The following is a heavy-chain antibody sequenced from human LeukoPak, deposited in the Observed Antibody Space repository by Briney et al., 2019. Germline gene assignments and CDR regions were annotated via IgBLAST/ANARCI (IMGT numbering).Heavy chain of an antibody. J-gene: IGHJ6*03. D-gene: IGHD6-6*01. CDR1: GYTFTSYY. CDR3: ARGASIAARQYYYYYYMDV. CDR2: INPSGGST. V-gene: IGHV1-46*01. Sequence: ASVKVCCKASGYTFTSYYMHWVRQAPGQGLEWMGIINPSGGSTSYAQKFQGRVTMTRDMSTSTVYMELSSLRSEDTAVYYCARGASIAARQYYYYYYMDVWGKGTTVTVSS.